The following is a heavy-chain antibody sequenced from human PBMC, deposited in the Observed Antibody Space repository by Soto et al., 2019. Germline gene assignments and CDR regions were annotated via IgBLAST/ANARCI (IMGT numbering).Heavy chain of an antibody. D-gene: IGHD3-10*01. J-gene: IGHJ4*02. Sequence: GGSLRLSCAASGFTFSNAWMNWVRQAPGKGLEWVGRIKSKTDGGTTDYAAPVKGRFTISRDDSKNTLYLQMNSLKTEDTAVYYCTTDRDPFTMVREYYFDYWGQGTLVTVSS. CDR1: GFTFSNAW. CDR3: TTDRDPFTMVREYYFDY. V-gene: IGHV3-15*07. CDR2: IKSKTDGGTT.